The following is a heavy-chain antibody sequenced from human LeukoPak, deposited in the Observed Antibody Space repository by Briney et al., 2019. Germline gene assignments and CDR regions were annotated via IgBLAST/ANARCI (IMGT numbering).Heavy chain of an antibody. CDR3: ARHYDSSGYYFNYYYYGMNV. V-gene: IGHV1-69*04. CDR1: GGTFSSYA. CDR2: IIPILGIA. J-gene: IGHJ6*02. D-gene: IGHD3-22*01. Sequence: SVKVSCKASGGTFSSYAISWVRQAPGQGLEWMGRIIPILGIANYAQKFQGRVTITADKSTSTAYMELSSLRSEDTAVYYCARHYDSSGYYFNYYYYGMNVWGQGTTVTVSS.